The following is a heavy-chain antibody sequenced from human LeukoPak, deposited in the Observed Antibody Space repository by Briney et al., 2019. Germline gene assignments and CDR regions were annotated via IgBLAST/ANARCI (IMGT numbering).Heavy chain of an antibody. CDR2: ISSSSSTI. V-gene: IGHV3-48*02. J-gene: IGHJ3*02. CDR3: ARDHTLDNYDSSGSDAFDI. D-gene: IGHD3-22*01. Sequence: GGSLRLSCAASGFTFSSYSMNWVRQAPGKGLEWVSYISSSSSTIYYADSVKGRFTISRDNAKNSLYLQMNSLRDEDTAVYYCARDHTLDNYDSSGSDAFDIRGQGTMVTVSS. CDR1: GFTFSSYS.